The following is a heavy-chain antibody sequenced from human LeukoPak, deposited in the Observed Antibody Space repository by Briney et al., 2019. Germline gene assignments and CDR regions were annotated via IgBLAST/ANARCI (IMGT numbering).Heavy chain of an antibody. CDR3: ARREMVAAAGTYDY. CDR1: GYRFTSYW. V-gene: IGHV5-51*01. D-gene: IGHD6-13*01. Sequence: GESLKISCKGSGYRFTSYWIGWVRQVPGKGLEWMGIIYPGDSDTRYSPSFQGQVTISADKSISTAYLQWSSLKASDTAMYYCARREMVAAAGTYDYWGQGTLVTVSS. CDR2: IYPGDSDT. J-gene: IGHJ4*02.